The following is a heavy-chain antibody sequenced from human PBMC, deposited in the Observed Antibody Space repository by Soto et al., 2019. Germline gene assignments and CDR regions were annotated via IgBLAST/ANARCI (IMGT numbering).Heavy chain of an antibody. CDR2: INSDGSRT. V-gene: IGHV3-74*01. Sequence: EVQLVESGGGLVQPGGSLRLSCKASGFNFSSYWTHWFRQVPGRGLVWVSRINSDGSRTSYADSVKGRFTISRDNAKNTVDLQMNSLRAEDTAVYYCVRDLTSCTSARCYSYYYGMDVWGQGTTVTVSS. CDR3: VRDLTSCTSARCYSYYYGMDV. D-gene: IGHD1-26*01. J-gene: IGHJ6*02. CDR1: GFNFSSYW.